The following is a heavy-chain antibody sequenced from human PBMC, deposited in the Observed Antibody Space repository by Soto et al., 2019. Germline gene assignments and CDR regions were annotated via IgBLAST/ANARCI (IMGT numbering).Heavy chain of an antibody. J-gene: IGHJ4*02. Sequence: SETLSLTCTVSGGSISSGDYYWSWIRQPPGKGLEWIGYIYYSGSTYYNPSLKSRVTISVDTSKNQFSLKLSSVTAADTAVYYCARDPVGLPSRTTVVTPLGYWGQGTLVTVS. D-gene: IGHD4-17*01. CDR2: IYYSGST. V-gene: IGHV4-30-4*01. CDR1: GGSISSGDYY. CDR3: ARDPVGLPSRTTVVTPLGY.